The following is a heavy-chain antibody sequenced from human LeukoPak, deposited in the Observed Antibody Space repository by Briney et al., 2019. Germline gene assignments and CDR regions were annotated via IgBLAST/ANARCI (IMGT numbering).Heavy chain of an antibody. D-gene: IGHD3-22*01. V-gene: IGHV1-69*02. J-gene: IGHJ4*02. CDR3: SYYYDSSGYYGY. Sequence: ASVRVSCKASGYTFTGYYMHWVRQAPGQGLEWMGRIIPILGIANYAQKFQGRVTITADKSTSTAYMELSSLRSEDTAVYYCSYYYDSSGYYGYWGQGTLVTVSS. CDR2: IIPILGIA. CDR1: GYTFTGYY.